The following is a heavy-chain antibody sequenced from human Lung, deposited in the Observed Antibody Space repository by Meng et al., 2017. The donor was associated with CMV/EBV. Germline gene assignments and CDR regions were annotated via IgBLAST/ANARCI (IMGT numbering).Heavy chain of an antibody. Sequence: SVKVSXKASGGTFSSYAISWVRQAPGQGLEWMGGIIPILGIVNYAQKFQGRVTITADKSTSTAYMELSSLRSEDTAVYYCARDRGGWQHQLVRYYYGMDVWGQGTTVTVSS. CDR1: GGTFSSYA. J-gene: IGHJ6*02. CDR3: ARDRGGWQHQLVRYYYGMDV. CDR2: IIPILGIV. D-gene: IGHD6-13*01. V-gene: IGHV1-69*10.